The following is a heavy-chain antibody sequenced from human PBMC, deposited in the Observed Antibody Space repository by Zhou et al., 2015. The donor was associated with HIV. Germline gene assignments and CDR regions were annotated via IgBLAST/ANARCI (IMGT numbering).Heavy chain of an antibody. CDR3: ARSRLIAAAVNGALIFDY. Sequence: QVLLVQSGAEVKKPGSSVKVSCEASGGTFSNYAVSWVRQAPGQGLEWMGAIIPMFGTVRDAQKFKGRVTLTADRSTNTAYMEMRSLRSEDTAVYYCARSRLIAAAVNGALIFDYWGQGTLVTVSS. J-gene: IGHJ4*02. D-gene: IGHD6-13*01. CDR1: GGTFSNYA. CDR2: IIPMFGTV. V-gene: IGHV1-69*06.